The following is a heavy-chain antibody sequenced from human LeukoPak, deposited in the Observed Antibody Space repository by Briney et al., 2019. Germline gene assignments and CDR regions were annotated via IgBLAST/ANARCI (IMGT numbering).Heavy chain of an antibody. CDR3: TRDPHDIVVGRPDINWFDP. CDR1: GFTFGDYA. V-gene: IGHV3-49*04. Sequence: PGGSLRLSCTASGFTFGDYAMSWVRQAPGKGLEWVGFIRSKAYGGTTEYAASVKGRFTISRDDSKSIAYLQMNSLKTEDTAVYYCTRDPHDIVVGRPDINWFDPWGQGTLVTVSS. J-gene: IGHJ5*02. CDR2: IRSKAYGGTT. D-gene: IGHD2-2*01.